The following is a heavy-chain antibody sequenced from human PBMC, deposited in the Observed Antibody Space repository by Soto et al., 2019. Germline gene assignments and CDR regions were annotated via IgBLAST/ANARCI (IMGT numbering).Heavy chain of an antibody. Sequence: ETLSLTCTVSGGSVSSSSCYWGWIRQPPGKGLEWIGSIYYSGSTYYNPSLKSRVTISVDRSKNQFSLKLSSVTAADTAVYYCARGGAVADLLDYWGQGTLVTVSS. CDR1: GGSVSSSSCY. D-gene: IGHD6-19*01. CDR3: ARGGAVADLLDY. CDR2: IYYSGST. V-gene: IGHV4-39*07. J-gene: IGHJ4*02.